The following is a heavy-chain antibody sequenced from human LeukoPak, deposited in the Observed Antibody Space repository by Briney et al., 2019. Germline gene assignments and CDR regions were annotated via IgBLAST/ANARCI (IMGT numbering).Heavy chain of an antibody. CDR2: FDPEDGET. V-gene: IGHV1-24*01. D-gene: IGHD4-11*01. CDR3: ATSVYSWDRHDY. J-gene: IGHJ4*02. Sequence: ASVKVSCKVPGYTLTELSMHWVRQAPGKGLEWMGGFDPEDGETIYAQKFQGRVTMTEDTSTDTAYMELSSLRSEDTAVYYCATSVYSWDRHDYWGQGTLVTVSS. CDR1: GYTLTELS.